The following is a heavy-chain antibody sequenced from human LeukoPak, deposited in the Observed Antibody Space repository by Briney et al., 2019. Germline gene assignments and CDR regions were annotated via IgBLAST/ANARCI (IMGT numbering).Heavy chain of an antibody. V-gene: IGHV3-30*18. CDR3: AKGKTVAGTGGHNFDY. J-gene: IGHJ4*02. CDR2: ISYDGSNK. CDR1: GFTFSSYG. D-gene: IGHD6-19*01. Sequence: PGKSLRLSCAASGFTFSSYGMHWARQAPGKGLEWVAVISYDGSNKYYADSVKGRFTISRDNSKDTLYLQMNSLGAEDTALYYCAKGKTVAGTGGHNFDYWGQGTLVTVSS.